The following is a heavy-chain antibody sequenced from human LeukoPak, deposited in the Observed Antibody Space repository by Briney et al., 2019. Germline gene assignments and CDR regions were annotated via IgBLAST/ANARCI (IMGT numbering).Heavy chain of an antibody. D-gene: IGHD2/OR15-2a*01. CDR2: ISYDGSNK. CDR1: GFTFRSHG. J-gene: IGHJ4*02. CDR3: IVTMLAY. Sequence: GGSLRLSCAVSGFTFRSHGMHWVRQAPGKGLEWVAVISYDGSNKYYADSVKGRFTISRDNSKNTLYLQMNSLRAEDTAVYYCIVTMLAYWGQGTLVTVSS. V-gene: IGHV3-30*19.